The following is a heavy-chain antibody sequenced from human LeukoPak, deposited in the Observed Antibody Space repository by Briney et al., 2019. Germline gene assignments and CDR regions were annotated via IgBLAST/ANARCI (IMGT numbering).Heavy chain of an antibody. CDR2: IYSSGRT. Sequence: PSETLSLTCAVYGGSIITYYWSWIRQPAGNGLEWIGRIYSSGRTNYHPSLESRVTMSVDTSKNQFSLNLTSVTAADTAVYYCARADGDLYFVYWGQGILVTVSS. CDR3: ARADGDLYFVY. D-gene: IGHD4-17*01. V-gene: IGHV4-59*10. CDR1: GGSIITYY. J-gene: IGHJ4*02.